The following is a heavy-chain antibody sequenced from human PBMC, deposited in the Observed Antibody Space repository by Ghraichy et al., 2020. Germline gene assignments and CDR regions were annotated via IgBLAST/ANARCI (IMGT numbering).Heavy chain of an antibody. CDR2: IKYSGDT. J-gene: IGHJ2*01. V-gene: IGHV4-31*03. Sequence: SETLSLTCTVSDGSINTGGYYWSWIRQHPGKGLEWIGYIKYSGDTYYNPSLKSRVTISGDTSKNQFSLKLSSVTAADTAVYYCARLVDGRVYFDLWGRGTLVPVSS. CDR1: DGSINTGGYY. CDR3: ARLVDGRVYFDL. D-gene: IGHD3-9*01.